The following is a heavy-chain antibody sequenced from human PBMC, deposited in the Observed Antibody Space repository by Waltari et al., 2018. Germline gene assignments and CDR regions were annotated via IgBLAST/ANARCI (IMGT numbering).Heavy chain of an antibody. J-gene: IGHJ5*02. Sequence: QVQLSESGPGLVKPSETLSLTCTVSGGSISRSSWSWTRQPPGKGLEWIGYIYYSGSTNYNPSLKSRVTISLDTSKNQFSLKLSSVTAADTAVYYCARDGDYYDSGSWRWFDPWGQGTLVTVSS. CDR3: ARDGDYYDSGSWRWFDP. CDR2: IYYSGST. CDR1: GGSISRSS. D-gene: IGHD3-10*01. V-gene: IGHV4-59*01.